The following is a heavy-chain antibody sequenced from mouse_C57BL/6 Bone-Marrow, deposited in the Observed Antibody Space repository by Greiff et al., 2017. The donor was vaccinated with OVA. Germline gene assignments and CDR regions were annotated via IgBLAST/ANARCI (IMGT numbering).Heavy chain of an antibody. V-gene: IGHV3-3*01. CDR1: GFSINSDCY. D-gene: IGHD3-2*01. CDR3: ARGETAHYAMDY. J-gene: IGHJ4*01. CDR2: TFYSGIT. Sequence: EVQLVESGPSLVRPSQTLSLTCTVTGFSINSDCYWIWIRQFPGNKLEYIGYTFYSGITYYNPSLESRTYITRDTSKNQFSLKLSSVTTEDTATYYCARGETAHYAMDYWGQGTSVTVSS.